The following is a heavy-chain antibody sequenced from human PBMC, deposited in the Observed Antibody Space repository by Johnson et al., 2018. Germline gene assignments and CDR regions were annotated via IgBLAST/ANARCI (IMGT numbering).Heavy chain of an antibody. CDR2: ISYDGSNK. J-gene: IGHJ3*02. CDR3: ARDIGYRQAFDI. V-gene: IGHV3-30*03. D-gene: IGHD5-12*01. Sequence: QVQLVQSGGGVVQPGRSLRLSCAASGFTFSAYGMHWVRQAPGKGLQWVAVISYDGSNKYYAGPVQGRFTISRDNSKNTLYLQMNSLRAEDTAVYYCARDIGYRQAFDIWGQGTMVTVSS. CDR1: GFTFSAYG.